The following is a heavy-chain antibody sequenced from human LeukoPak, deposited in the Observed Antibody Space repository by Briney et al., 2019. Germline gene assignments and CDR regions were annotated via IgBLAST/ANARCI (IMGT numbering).Heavy chain of an antibody. J-gene: IGHJ4*02. Sequence: GGSLRLSCAASGFTFSSYWMHWVRQAPGKGLVWVSRTNTDGSSTSYADSVKGRFTISRDNAKNTLYLQMNSLRAEDTAVYYCARSEILWFGVPPGYWGQGTLVTVSS. CDR2: TNTDGSST. V-gene: IGHV3-74*01. CDR1: GFTFSSYW. D-gene: IGHD3-10*01. CDR3: ARSEILWFGVPPGY.